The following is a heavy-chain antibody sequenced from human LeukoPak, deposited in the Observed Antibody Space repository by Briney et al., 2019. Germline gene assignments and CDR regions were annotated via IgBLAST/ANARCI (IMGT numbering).Heavy chain of an antibody. CDR3: ARFRIVVVTALHPFDY. Sequence: ASVKVSCKVSGYTLTELSMHWVRQAPGKGLEWMGGFDPEDGETIYAQKFQGRVTMTEDTSTDTAYMELSSLRSEDTAVYYCARFRIVVVTALHPFDYWGQGTLVTVSS. CDR1: GYTLTELS. CDR2: FDPEDGET. V-gene: IGHV1-24*01. J-gene: IGHJ4*02. D-gene: IGHD2-21*02.